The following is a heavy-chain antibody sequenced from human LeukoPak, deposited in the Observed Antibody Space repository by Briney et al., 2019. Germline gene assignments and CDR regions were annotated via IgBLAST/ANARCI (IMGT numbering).Heavy chain of an antibody. J-gene: IGHJ3*02. CDR3: ASISGYCSSTSCAPGAFGI. CDR1: GGSISSGGYY. V-gene: IGHV4-31*03. D-gene: IGHD2-2*01. CDR2: IYYSGST. Sequence: SQTLSLTCTVSGGSISSGGYYWSWIRQHPGKGLEWIGYIYYSGSTYYNPSLKSRVTISVDTSKNQFSLKLSSVTAADTAVYYCASISGYCSSTSCAPGAFGIWGQGTMVTVSS.